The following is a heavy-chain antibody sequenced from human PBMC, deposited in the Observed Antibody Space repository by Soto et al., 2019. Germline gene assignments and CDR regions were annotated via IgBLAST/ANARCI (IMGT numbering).Heavy chain of an antibody. V-gene: IGHV4-4*02. Sequence: PSETLSLTCAVSGGSISSSNWWSWVRQPPGKGLEWIGEIYHSGSTNYNPSLKSRVTISVDKSKNQFSLKLSSVTAADTAVYYCARGSLRGYSYGLDYWGQGTLVTVSS. CDR3: ARGSLRGYSYGLDY. J-gene: IGHJ4*02. CDR2: IYHSGST. CDR1: GGSISSSNW. D-gene: IGHD5-18*01.